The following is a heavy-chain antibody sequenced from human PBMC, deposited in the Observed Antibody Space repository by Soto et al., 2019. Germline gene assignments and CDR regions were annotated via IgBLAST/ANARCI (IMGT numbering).Heavy chain of an antibody. V-gene: IGHV1-69*01. CDR2: IIPIFGTA. CDR3: ARRVRDIVVVPAAMDYYYGMDV. D-gene: IGHD2-2*01. CDR1: GGTFSSYA. J-gene: IGHJ6*02. Sequence: QVQLVQSGAEVKKPGSSVKVSCKASGGTFSSYAISWVRQAPGQGLEWMGGIIPIFGTANYAQKFQGRVTITADESTSTGYMELSSLRSEDTAVYYCARRVRDIVVVPAAMDYYYGMDVWGQGTTVTVSS.